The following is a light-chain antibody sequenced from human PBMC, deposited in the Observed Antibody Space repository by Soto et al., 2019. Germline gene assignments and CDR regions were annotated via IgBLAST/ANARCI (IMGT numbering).Light chain of an antibody. J-gene: IGKJ4*01. Sequence: DIIMSQSPLSLPVAPGEPASISCRSRQSLLQSNGNNYLDWYLQKPGQSPQLMIYFGSNRASGVPERFSGSGSGTDFTLRISRVEAEDVGIYYCMQTLQTPLTFGGGTKVEIK. CDR1: QSLLQSNGNNY. CDR3: MQTLQTPLT. CDR2: FGS. V-gene: IGKV2-28*01.